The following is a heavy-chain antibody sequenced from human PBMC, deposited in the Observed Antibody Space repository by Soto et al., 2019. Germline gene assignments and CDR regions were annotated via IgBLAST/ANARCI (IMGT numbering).Heavy chain of an antibody. CDR3: ARDMLFSVGNWYFGL. V-gene: IGHV3-23*01. CDR1: GFTFNNYA. D-gene: IGHD3-10*02. J-gene: IGHJ2*01. Sequence: PGGSLRLSCAASGFTFNNYAMSWVRQAPGKGLEWVSAVSGSGAGTYYADSVKGRFTISRDNSKNTLYLQMNSLRAEDTAAYYCARDMLFSVGNWYFGLWGRGTLVTVSS. CDR2: VSGSGAGT.